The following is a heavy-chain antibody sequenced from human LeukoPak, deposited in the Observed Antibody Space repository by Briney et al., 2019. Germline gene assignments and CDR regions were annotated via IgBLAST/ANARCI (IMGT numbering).Heavy chain of an antibody. CDR1: GFTFSSYS. CDR3: ARVGNAGGSAFDY. J-gene: IGHJ4*02. CDR2: ISSSSSYI. D-gene: IGHD2-15*01. Sequence: GGSLRLSCAASGFTFSSYSMNWVRQAPGRGLEWVSSISSSSSYIYYADSVKGRFTISRDNAKNSLYLQMNSLRAEDTAVYYCARVGNAGGSAFDYWGQGTLVTVSS. V-gene: IGHV3-21*01.